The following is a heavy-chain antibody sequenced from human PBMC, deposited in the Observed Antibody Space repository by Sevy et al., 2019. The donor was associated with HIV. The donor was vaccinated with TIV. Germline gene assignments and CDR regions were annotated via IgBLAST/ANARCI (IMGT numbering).Heavy chain of an antibody. CDR1: GFSLSTSGVG. CDR3: AQWYYDMLTGYDRVGGYFDY. CDR2: IYWDDDK. J-gene: IGHJ4*02. D-gene: IGHD3-9*01. V-gene: IGHV2-5*02. Sequence: SGPTLVKPTQTLTLTCTFSGFSLSTSGVGVGWIRQPPGKALEWLALIYWDDDKRYSPSVKSRITITKDTSKNQVVLTMTNMDPVDTATYYCAQWYYDMLTGYDRVGGYFDYWGQGTLVTVSS.